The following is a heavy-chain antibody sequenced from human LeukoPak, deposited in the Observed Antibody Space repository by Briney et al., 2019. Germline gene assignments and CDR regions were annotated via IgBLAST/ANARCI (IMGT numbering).Heavy chain of an antibody. CDR2: IWSDGSNR. J-gene: IGHJ5*01. CDR3: AKDAQRGFDYSNSLES. D-gene: IGHD4-11*01. V-gene: IGHV3-33*06. CDR1: GFTFSHFG. Sequence: PGGSLRLSCSTSGFTFSHFGMHWVRQAPGKGLEWVAVIWSDGSNRYYGDSVKGRFTISRDNSENSVYLHMNNLRVEDTAAYYCAKDAQRGFDYSNSLESWGQGTLVIVSS.